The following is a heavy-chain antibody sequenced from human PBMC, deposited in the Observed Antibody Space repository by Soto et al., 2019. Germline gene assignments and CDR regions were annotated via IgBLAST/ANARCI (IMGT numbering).Heavy chain of an antibody. V-gene: IGHV3-33*01. D-gene: IGHD3-10*01. CDR1: GFTFSSDC. CDR2: LWYDGSNQ. CDR3: ARDKYVTPAGGMDV. J-gene: IGHJ6*02. Sequence: PGGSLRLSCAASGFTFSSDCMHWVRQAPGKGLEWVAVLWYDGSNQYYADTVKGRFTISRDNSKNNLYLQMNSLRAEDTAVYYCARDKYVTPAGGMDVWGQGTTVTVSS.